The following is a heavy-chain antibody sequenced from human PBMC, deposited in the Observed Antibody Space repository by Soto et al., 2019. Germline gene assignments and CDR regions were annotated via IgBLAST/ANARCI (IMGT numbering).Heavy chain of an antibody. CDR1: GASISRYY. Sequence: QVQLQESGPGLVKPSETLSRTCTVSGASISRYYWSWMRQSPGKGLEWIGYMYYSGNANYNPSLRSRITISVDTSKNQFSLNLNSVTAAYTAVYYCAREYPVHSAYFDYWGQGILVTVSS. CDR3: AREYPVHSAYFDY. V-gene: IGHV4-59*01. D-gene: IGHD1-26*01. J-gene: IGHJ4*02. CDR2: MYYSGNA.